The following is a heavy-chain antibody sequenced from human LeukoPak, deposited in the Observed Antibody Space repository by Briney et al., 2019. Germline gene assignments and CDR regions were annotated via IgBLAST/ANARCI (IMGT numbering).Heavy chain of an antibody. CDR3: ARARIRLGEFMFY. CDR2: ISSSGSTI. Sequence: GGSLRLSCAASGFTFSSYEMNWVRQAPGKGLEWVSYISSSGSTIYYADSVKGRFTISRDNAKNSLYLQMNSLRAEDTAVYYCARARIRLGEFMFYWGQGTLVTVSS. D-gene: IGHD3-16*01. V-gene: IGHV3-48*03. J-gene: IGHJ4*02. CDR1: GFTFSSYE.